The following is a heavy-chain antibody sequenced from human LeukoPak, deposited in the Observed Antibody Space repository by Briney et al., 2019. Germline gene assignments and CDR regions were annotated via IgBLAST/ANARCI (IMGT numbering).Heavy chain of an antibody. Sequence: SQTLSLTCTVSGGSISSGGYYWSWIRQPPGKGLEWIGYIYHSGSTYYNPSLKSRVTISVDRSKNQFSLKLSSVPAADTAVYYCARDGGYSYGPTLVEYWGQGTLVTVSS. CDR2: IYHSGST. V-gene: IGHV4-30-2*01. D-gene: IGHD5-18*01. J-gene: IGHJ4*02. CDR3: ARDGGYSYGPTLVEY. CDR1: GGSISSGGYY.